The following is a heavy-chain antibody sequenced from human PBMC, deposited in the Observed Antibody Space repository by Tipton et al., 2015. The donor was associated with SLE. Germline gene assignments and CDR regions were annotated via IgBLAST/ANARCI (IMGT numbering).Heavy chain of an antibody. V-gene: IGHV4-38-2*02. CDR3: ARDGRITAAIDY. CDR2: IHHGGST. J-gene: IGHJ4*02. D-gene: IGHD6-13*01. Sequence: TLSLTCAVSGYSISSGYYWGWIRQPPGKGLEWIGNIHHGGSTYYSPSVKSRVTISVDRSKNQFSLTLTSVTAADTAVYYCARDGRITAAIDYWGQGTLVTVSS. CDR1: GYSISSGYY.